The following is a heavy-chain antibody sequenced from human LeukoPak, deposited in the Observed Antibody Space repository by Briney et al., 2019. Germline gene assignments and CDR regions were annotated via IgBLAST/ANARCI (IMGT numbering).Heavy chain of an antibody. D-gene: IGHD2-15*01. J-gene: IGHJ4*02. CDR1: GYTFTSYY. Sequence: ASVKVSCKVSGYTFTSYYMHWVRQAPGQGLEWMGIINPSGGSTSYAQKFQGRVTMTRDMSTSTVYMELSSLRSEDTAVYYCARGRCSGGSCYPYYFDYWGQGTLVTVSS. CDR2: INPSGGST. V-gene: IGHV1-46*01. CDR3: ARGRCSGGSCYPYYFDY.